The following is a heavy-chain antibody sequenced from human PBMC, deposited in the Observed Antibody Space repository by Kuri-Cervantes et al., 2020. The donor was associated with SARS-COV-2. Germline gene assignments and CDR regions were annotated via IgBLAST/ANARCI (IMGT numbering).Heavy chain of an antibody. CDR1: GFTFSDYY. V-gene: IGHV3-11*04. CDR3: ARVSLTAMVP. D-gene: IGHD5-18*01. CDR2: ISSSGSTI. J-gene: IGHJ5*02. Sequence: GESLKISCAASGFTFSDYYMSWIRQAPGKGLEWVSYISSSGSTIYYADSVKGRFTISRDNAKNSLYLQMNYLGAGDTALYYCARVSLTAMVPWGQGTLVTVSS.